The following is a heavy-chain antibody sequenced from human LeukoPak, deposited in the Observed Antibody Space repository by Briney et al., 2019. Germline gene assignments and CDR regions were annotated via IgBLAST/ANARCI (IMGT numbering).Heavy chain of an antibody. Sequence: QPGGSLRLSCAASGFTFSSYEMNWVRQAPGKGLEWVSYISSSGSTIYYADSVKGRFTISRDNAKNSLYLQMNSLRAEDTAVYYCARDRSNVAATDGWFDPWGQGTLVTVSS. D-gene: IGHD6-13*01. CDR3: ARDRSNVAATDGWFDP. J-gene: IGHJ5*02. CDR2: ISSSGSTI. CDR1: GFTFSSYE. V-gene: IGHV3-48*03.